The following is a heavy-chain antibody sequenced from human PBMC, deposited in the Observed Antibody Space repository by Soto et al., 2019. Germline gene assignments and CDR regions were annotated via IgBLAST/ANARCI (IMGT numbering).Heavy chain of an antibody. CDR2: ISSDGRKE. Sequence: QVQLVESGGGVVQPGRSLRLSCAASGFTFRTYAMHWVRQAPGKGLEWVAVISSDGRKEFYVDSMKGRFTISRDNSKNTLYLQMNSPRTDDTAIYYCARDNGGYWGQGTLVTVSS. V-gene: IGHV3-30*04. CDR3: ARDNGGY. J-gene: IGHJ4*02. CDR1: GFTFRTYA. D-gene: IGHD2-8*01.